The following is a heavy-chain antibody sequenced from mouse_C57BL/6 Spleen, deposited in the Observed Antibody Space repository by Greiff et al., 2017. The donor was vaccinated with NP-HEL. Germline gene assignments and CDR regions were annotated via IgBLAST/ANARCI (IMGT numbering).Heavy chain of an antibody. CDR1: GYTFTSYW. D-gene: IGHD1-1*01. J-gene: IGHJ3*01. V-gene: IGHV1-69*01. Sequence: QVQLQQPGAELVMPGASVKLSCKASGYTFTSYWMHWVKQRPGQGLEWIGEIDPSDSYTNYNQKFKGKSTLTVDKSSSTAYMQLSSLTSEDSAVDYCARVDDYGSWFAYWGQGTLVTVSA. CDR2: IDPSDSYT. CDR3: ARVDDYGSWFAY.